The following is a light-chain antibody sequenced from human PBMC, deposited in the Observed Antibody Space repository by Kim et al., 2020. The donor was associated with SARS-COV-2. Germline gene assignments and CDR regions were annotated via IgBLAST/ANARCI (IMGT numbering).Light chain of an antibody. Sequence: SYELTQPPSVSVSPGQTASITCSGDKLGDKYACWYQQKPGQSPVLVIYQDIKRPSGIPERFSGSNSGNTATLTISGTQAMDEADYYCQAWDNSTAVFGGG. J-gene: IGLJ2*01. V-gene: IGLV3-1*01. CDR1: KLGDKY. CDR2: QDI. CDR3: QAWDNSTAV.